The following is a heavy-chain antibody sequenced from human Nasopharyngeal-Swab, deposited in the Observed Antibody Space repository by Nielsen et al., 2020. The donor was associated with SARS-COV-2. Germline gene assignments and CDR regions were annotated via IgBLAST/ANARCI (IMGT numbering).Heavy chain of an antibody. CDR2: IYYSGST. CDR1: GGSINSGDYY. CDR3: ARAEPSGGWYYYDSSGYYYGY. J-gene: IGHJ4*02. D-gene: IGHD3-22*01. V-gene: IGHV4-30-4*01. Sequence: SCTVSGGSINSGDYYWSWIRQPPGKGLEWIGYIYYSGSTYYNPSLKSRVTISVDTSKNQFSLKLSSVTAADTAVYYCARAEPSGGWYYYDSSGYYYGYWGQGTLVTVSS.